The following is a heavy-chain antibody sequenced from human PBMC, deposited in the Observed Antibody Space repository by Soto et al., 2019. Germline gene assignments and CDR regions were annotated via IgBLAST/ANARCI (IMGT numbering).Heavy chain of an antibody. D-gene: IGHD3-3*01. J-gene: IGHJ6*02. CDR1: GGSFSGYY. CDR3: ARTYYDFWSGYFGPYGMDV. Sequence: PSETLSLTCAVYGGSFSGYYWSWIRQPPGKGLEWIGEINHSGSTNYNPSLKSRVTISVDTSKNQFSLKLSSVTAADTAVYYCARTYYDFWSGYFGPYGMDVWGQGTTVTVSS. CDR2: INHSGST. V-gene: IGHV4-34*01.